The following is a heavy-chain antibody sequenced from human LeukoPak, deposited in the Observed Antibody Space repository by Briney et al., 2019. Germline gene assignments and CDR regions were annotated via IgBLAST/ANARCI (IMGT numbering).Heavy chain of an antibody. Sequence: ASVKVSCKVSGYTLIELSMHWVRQAPGKGLEWMGGFDPEDGETIYAQKFQGRVTMTEDTSTDTAYMELSSLRSEDTAVYYCATDPIPGETARAYCSSTSCSGVAFDIWGQGTMVTVSS. CDR1: GYTLIELS. J-gene: IGHJ3*02. D-gene: IGHD2-2*01. V-gene: IGHV1-24*01. CDR2: FDPEDGET. CDR3: ATDPIPGETARAYCSSTSCSGVAFDI.